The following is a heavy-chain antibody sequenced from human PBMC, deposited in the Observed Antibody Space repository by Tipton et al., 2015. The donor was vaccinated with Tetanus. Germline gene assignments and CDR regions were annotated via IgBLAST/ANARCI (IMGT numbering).Heavy chain of an antibody. J-gene: IGHJ3*02. D-gene: IGHD5-18*01. V-gene: IGHV1-45*02. Sequence: QVQLVQSGPEVKKTGSSVKISCKASGYTLTYRYLHWVRQAPGQALEWMGWITPFNNNTNYAQKFQDRVSFSSDRSMSTAYMEVSSLRSADTAMYYCATREDTALVIAESDAPDIWGQGTMVTVSS. CDR3: ATREDTALVIAESDAPDI. CDR1: GYTLTYRY. CDR2: ITPFNNNT.